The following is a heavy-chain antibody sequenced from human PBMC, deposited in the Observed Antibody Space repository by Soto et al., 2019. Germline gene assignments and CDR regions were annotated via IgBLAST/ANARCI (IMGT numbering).Heavy chain of an antibody. CDR2: ISGSGGST. V-gene: IGHV3-23*01. J-gene: IGHJ5*02. CDR1: GFTFSSYA. CDR3: ARSDWFDP. D-gene: IGHD3-16*01. Sequence: GGYLRLSCEASGFTFSSYAMSWVRQAPGKGLEWVSAISGSGGSTYYADSVKGRFTISRDNAKNTLYLHMNSLRVEDTAVYYCARSDWFDPWGQGTLVTVSS.